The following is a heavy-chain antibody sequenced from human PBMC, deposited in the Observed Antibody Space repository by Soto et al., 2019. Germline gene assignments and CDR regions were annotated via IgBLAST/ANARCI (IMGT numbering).Heavy chain of an antibody. CDR1: GYTFTGYY. Sequence: GASVKVSCKASGYTFTGYYMHWVRQAPGQGLEWMGWINPNSGGTNYAQKFQGWVTMTRDTSISTAYMELSRLRSDDTAVYYCATRYSSSPLVDGGPSSRLYGMDVWGQGTTVTVSS. CDR3: ATRYSSSPLVDGGPSSRLYGMDV. CDR2: INPNSGGT. D-gene: IGHD6-6*01. V-gene: IGHV1-2*04. J-gene: IGHJ6*02.